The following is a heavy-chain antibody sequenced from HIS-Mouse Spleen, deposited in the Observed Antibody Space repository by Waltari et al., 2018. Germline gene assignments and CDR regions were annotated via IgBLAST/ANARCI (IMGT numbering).Heavy chain of an antibody. D-gene: IGHD6-13*01. J-gene: IGHJ3*01. CDR1: GGSISSSSYY. CDR2: IYYSGRT. CDR3: AREIPYSSSWYDWYFDL. Sequence: QLQLQESGPGLVKPSETLSLTCTVSGGSISSSSYYWGWIRQPPGKGLEWIGSIYYSGRTCYNPSLKSRVTISVDTSKNQFSLKLSSVTAADTAVYYCAREIPYSSSWYDWYFDLWGQGTMVTVSS. V-gene: IGHV4-39*07.